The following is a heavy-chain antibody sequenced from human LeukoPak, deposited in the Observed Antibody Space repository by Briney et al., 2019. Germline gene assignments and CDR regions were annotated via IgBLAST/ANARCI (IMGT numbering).Heavy chain of an antibody. CDR3: ARGVRAAADYDY. CDR2: MNPXXGXT. J-gene: IGHJ4*02. CDR1: GYTFTSYD. D-gene: IGHD6-13*01. V-gene: IGHV1-8*01. Sequence: GASVKVSCKASGYTFTSYDINWVRQATGQGLXXMGWMNPXXGXTXYAQKFQGRVTMTRNTSISTAYMELSSLRSEDTAVYYCARGVRAAADYDYWGQGTLVTVSS.